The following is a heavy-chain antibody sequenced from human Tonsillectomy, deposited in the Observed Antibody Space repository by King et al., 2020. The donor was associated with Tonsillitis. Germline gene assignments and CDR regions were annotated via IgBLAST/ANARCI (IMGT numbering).Heavy chain of an antibody. CDR1: GFPFGDYT. CDR2: IRNKAYGGTT. Sequence: VQLVESGGGLVQPGRSLRLSCSASGFPFGDYTMSWFRQAPGKGLEWVGFIRNKAYGGTTEYAASVKGKFTISRDDSKSIAFLQMNSLKTEDTAVYSCTRVLPNAMGHAFDIWGQGTMVTVSS. J-gene: IGHJ3*02. V-gene: IGHV3-49*03. CDR3: TRVLPNAMGHAFDI. D-gene: IGHD2-2*01.